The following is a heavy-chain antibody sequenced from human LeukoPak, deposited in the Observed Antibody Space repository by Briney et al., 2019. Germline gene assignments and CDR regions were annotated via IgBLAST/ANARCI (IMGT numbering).Heavy chain of an antibody. CDR3: ARDPGGYSSGWFDY. V-gene: IGHV3-53*01. CDR1: GLTDSINY. Sequence: GGSLRLFCAASGLTDSINYMLWARQAPGKALEWGSVIYCGGCTYYAASVKGRFTIPRDNFKNPLYLQMNSLGAEDTAVYYCARDPGGYSSGWFDYWGQGTLVTVS. J-gene: IGHJ4*02. CDR2: IYCGGCT. D-gene: IGHD6-19*01.